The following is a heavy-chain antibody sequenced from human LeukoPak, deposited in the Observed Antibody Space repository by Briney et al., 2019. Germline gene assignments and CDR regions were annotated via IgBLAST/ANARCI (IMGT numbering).Heavy chain of an antibody. CDR3: ARSSYCYGSGGYYFDY. CDR1: GYTFTSYG. CDR2: ISAYNGNT. V-gene: IGHV1-18*01. D-gene: IGHD3-10*01. Sequence: ASVKVSCKASGYTFTSYGISWVRQAPGQGLEWMGWISAYNGNTNYAQKLQGRVTVTTDTSTSTAYMELRSLRSDDTAVYYCARSSYCYGSGGYYFDYWGQGTLVTVSS. J-gene: IGHJ4*02.